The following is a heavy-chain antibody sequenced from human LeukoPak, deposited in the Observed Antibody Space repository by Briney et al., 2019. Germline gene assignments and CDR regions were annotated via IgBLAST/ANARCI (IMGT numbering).Heavy chain of an antibody. D-gene: IGHD2-15*01. Sequence: PGGSLRLSCAASGFSFNNYGMHWVRQAPGRGLEWVAVISYDGNNKYYADSVKGRFTISRDNSKNTLYLQMNSLRAEDTAVYYCARGQGYCSGGSCYSALSLWGQGTMVTVSS. CDR2: ISYDGNNK. J-gene: IGHJ3*01. CDR3: ARGQGYCSGGSCYSALSL. V-gene: IGHV3-30*03. CDR1: GFSFNNYG.